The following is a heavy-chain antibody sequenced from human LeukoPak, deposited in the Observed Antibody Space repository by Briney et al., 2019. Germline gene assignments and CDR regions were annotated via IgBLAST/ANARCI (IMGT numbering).Heavy chain of an antibody. D-gene: IGHD6-19*01. CDR1: GFTFSSYP. J-gene: IGHJ4*02. Sequence: PGGSLRLSCAASGFTFSSYPMHWVRQAPGKGLEWVAVISYDGSNKYYVDSVKGRFTISRENSKNTLYLQMNSLRAEDTTVYYCAKSYDSGWYVSDYWGQGTLVTVSS. V-gene: IGHV3-30*18. CDR3: AKSYDSGWYVSDY. CDR2: ISYDGSNK.